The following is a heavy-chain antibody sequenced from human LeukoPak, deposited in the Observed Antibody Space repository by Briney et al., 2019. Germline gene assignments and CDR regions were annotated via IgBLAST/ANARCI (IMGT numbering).Heavy chain of an antibody. CDR3: ASLGAEGYVHF. J-gene: IGHJ4*02. V-gene: IGHV4-39*01. Sequence: PSETLSLTCTVSGGSISSNIYYWGWIRQSPGKGLEWIASIHYSGNTYYNPSLESRVTISVDTSKHQFSLKLSSVTAADTAAHYCASLGAEGYVHFWGQGTLVTVSS. D-gene: IGHD3-10*02. CDR2: IHYSGNT. CDR1: GGSISSNIYY.